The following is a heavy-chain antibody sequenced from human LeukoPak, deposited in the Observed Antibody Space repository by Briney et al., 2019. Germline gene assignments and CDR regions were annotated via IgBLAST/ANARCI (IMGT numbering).Heavy chain of an antibody. J-gene: IGHJ4*02. Sequence: SETLSLTCIVSGGSISSGTYYWGWIRQPPGKGLEWIGEINHFGRTKYNPSLKSRVTISGDTSKNQFSLKINSLTAADTAVYYCARSYRAHQTFYSSHFFDYWGQGTLVTVSS. V-gene: IGHV4-39*07. CDR2: INHFGRT. CDR1: GGSISSGTYY. D-gene: IGHD5-18*01. CDR3: ARSYRAHQTFYSSHFFDY.